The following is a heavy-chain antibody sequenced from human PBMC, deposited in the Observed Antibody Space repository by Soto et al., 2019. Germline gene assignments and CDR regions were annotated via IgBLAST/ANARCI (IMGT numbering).Heavy chain of an antibody. CDR2: ISGSGIST. V-gene: IGHV3-23*01. Sequence: EVQLLESGGGLVQPGGSLRLSCAASGFTFSSYAMSWVRQAPGKGPEWVSAISGSGISTYYADSVKGRFTISKDNSKNTLYLQMNSLRAEDTAVYYCAKEQKDSSSWSELNYWGQGTLVTVSS. CDR3: AKEQKDSSSWSELNY. CDR1: GFTFSSYA. J-gene: IGHJ4*02. D-gene: IGHD6-13*01.